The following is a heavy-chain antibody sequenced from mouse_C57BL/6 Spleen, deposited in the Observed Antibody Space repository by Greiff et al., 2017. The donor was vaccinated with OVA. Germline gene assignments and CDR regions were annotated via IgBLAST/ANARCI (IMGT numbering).Heavy chain of an antibody. CDR1: GFNFSDYG. V-gene: IGHV5-17*01. J-gene: IGHJ2*01. CDR2: ISSGSSTI. Sequence: EVHLVESGGGLVKPGGSLKLSCAASGFNFSDYGMHWVRQAPEKGLEWVAYISSGSSTIYYADTVKGRFTISRDNAKNTLFLQMTSLRSEDTAMYYCARERITTVVAYYFDYWGQGTTLTVSS. CDR3: ARERITTVVAYYFDY. D-gene: IGHD1-1*01.